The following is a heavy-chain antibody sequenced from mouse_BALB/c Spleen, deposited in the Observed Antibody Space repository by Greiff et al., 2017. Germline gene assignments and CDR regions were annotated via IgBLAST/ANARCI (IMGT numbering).Heavy chain of an antibody. CDR2: ISSGGSYT. CDR3: ARRGLGYGNYVGYFDY. V-gene: IGHV5-9-3*01. J-gene: IGHJ2*01. D-gene: IGHD2-10*02. CDR1: GFTFSSYA. Sequence: LVESGGGLVKPGGSLKLSCAASGFTFSSYAMSWVRQTPEKRLEWVATISSGGSYTYYPDSVKGRFTISRDNAKNTLYLQMSSLRSEDTAMYYCARRGLGYGNYVGYFDYWGQGTTLTVSS.